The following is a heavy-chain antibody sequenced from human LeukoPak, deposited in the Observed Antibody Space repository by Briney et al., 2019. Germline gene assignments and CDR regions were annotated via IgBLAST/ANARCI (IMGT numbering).Heavy chain of an antibody. CDR1: RYTFTGYY. D-gene: IGHD6-13*01. CDR3: ARAVAAAGTGAEYFQH. J-gene: IGHJ1*01. Sequence: ASVKLSSTASRYTFTGYYIHWARQAPGQGHEWIGWINTNSGGTNYAQKFQGRVTMTRDTSINTAYMELSRLRSDDTAVYYCARAVAAAGTGAEYFQHGGQGTLVTVSS. V-gene: IGHV1-2*02. CDR2: INTNSGGT.